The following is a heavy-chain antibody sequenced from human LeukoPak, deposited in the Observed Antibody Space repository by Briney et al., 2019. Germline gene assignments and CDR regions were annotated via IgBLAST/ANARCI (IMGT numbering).Heavy chain of an antibody. D-gene: IGHD3-16*01. CDR1: GFPFVAYA. J-gene: IGHJ4*02. V-gene: IGHV3-30*10. CDR2: ISSDTSNK. Sequence: GGSLRLSWATSGFPFVAYALHWVRQAPGKGLEWVAVISSDTSNKYYMDSVKGRFTISRDNSKNTLYWQMDSLRPEDTAVYYCARLAAASPGYWGQGTLVTVSS. CDR3: ARLAAASPGY.